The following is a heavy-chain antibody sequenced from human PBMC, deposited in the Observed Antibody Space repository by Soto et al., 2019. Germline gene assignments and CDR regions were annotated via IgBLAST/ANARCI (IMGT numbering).Heavy chain of an antibody. CDR2: INPSGGST. CDR1: GYTFTSYY. Sequence: QVQLVQPGAEVKKPGASVKVSCKASGYTFTSYYMHWVRQAPGQGLEWMGIINPSGGSTTYAQKSQGRVTMTRDTSTSTVYMELSSLRSEDTAVYYCARDSRALLWFGELYPYGMDVWGQGTTVTVSS. CDR3: ARDSRALLWFGELYPYGMDV. V-gene: IGHV1-46*01. J-gene: IGHJ6*02. D-gene: IGHD3-10*01.